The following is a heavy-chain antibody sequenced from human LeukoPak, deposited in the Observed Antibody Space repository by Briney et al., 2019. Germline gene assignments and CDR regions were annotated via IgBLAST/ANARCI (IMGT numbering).Heavy chain of an antibody. CDR3: ATENWNGFDY. Sequence: GGSLRLSCAASGLTFSNYWMTWVRQAPGKGLEWVANVNQDGTNKFYVDSVKGRFTVSRDNAKNSLYLQMNNLGAEDTAVYYCATENWNGFDYWGQGTLVTVSS. CDR2: VNQDGTNK. D-gene: IGHD1-1*01. V-gene: IGHV3-7*03. J-gene: IGHJ4*02. CDR1: GLTFSNYW.